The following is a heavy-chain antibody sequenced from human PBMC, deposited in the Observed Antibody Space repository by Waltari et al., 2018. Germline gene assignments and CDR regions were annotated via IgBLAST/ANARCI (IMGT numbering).Heavy chain of an antibody. Sequence: EVQLVQSGAVAAQPGGSLRLSCAASGFTFGRFTMHWVRQSPGQGLVWVSCLNLFGDTNYADSVKGRFAISRDNSKSSVYLNIHDATFEDAGLYFCAKEADYPFPHFDHWGQGALVTVSS. CDR1: GFTFGRFT. J-gene: IGHJ4*02. CDR2: LNLFGDT. D-gene: IGHD4-17*01. V-gene: IGHV3-43*01. CDR3: AKEADYPFPHFDH.